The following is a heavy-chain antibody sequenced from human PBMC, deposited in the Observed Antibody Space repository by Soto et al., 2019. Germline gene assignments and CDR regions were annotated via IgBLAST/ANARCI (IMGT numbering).Heavy chain of an antibody. CDR2: ITHLENT. V-gene: IGHV4-30-2*06. CDR3: VRGGGNDPFEY. D-gene: IGHD5-12*01. J-gene: IGHJ4*02. CDR1: GASISYGGYS. Sequence: QLRLQESGSGVVKTSESLSLTCTVFGASISYGGYSWSWIRQSPGRGLEWIGHITHLENTYFNPSFKSRVSMSIDRTKNHFSLNVPSMTAADKGRYFCVRGGGNDPFEYWGQGILVTVSS.